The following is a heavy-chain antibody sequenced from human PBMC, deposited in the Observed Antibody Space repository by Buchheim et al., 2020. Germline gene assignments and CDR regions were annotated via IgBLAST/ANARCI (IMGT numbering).Heavy chain of an antibody. CDR3: ARLYYDFWSGHYYYGMDV. V-gene: IGHV3-48*03. J-gene: IGHJ6*02. Sequence: EVQLVESGGNLVQPGGSLRLSCAASGFTFSSYEMNWVRQAPGKGLEWVSYISSSGSTIYYADSVKGRFTISRDNAKNSLYLQMNSLRAEDTAVYYCARLYYDFWSGHYYYGMDVWGQGTT. D-gene: IGHD3-3*01. CDR1: GFTFSSYE. CDR2: ISSSGSTI.